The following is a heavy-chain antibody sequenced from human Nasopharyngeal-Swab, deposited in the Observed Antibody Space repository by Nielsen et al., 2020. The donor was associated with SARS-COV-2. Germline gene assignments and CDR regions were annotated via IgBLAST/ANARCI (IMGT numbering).Heavy chain of an antibody. J-gene: IGHJ4*02. Sequence: GESLKISCAASGFTFSSYNMNWVRQAPGKGLEWVSSISSSSSYIYYADSVKGRFTISRDNAKNSLYLQMNSLRAEDTAVYYCARPYCSGRTCYGSFDSWGQGTLVTVSS. CDR1: GFTFSSYN. D-gene: IGHD2-15*01. V-gene: IGHV3-21*01. CDR2: ISSSSSYI. CDR3: ARPYCSGRTCYGSFDS.